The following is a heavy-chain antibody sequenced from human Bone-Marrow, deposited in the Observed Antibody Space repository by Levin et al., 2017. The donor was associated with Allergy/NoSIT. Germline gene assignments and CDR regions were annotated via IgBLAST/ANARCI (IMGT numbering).Heavy chain of an antibody. D-gene: IGHD3-16*01. CDR1: GFTFTSYG. V-gene: IGHV3-33*01. J-gene: IGHJ6*02. CDR2: IWSDGSTK. CDR3: ARDTAGYDYALDV. Sequence: GGSLRLSCAASGFTFTSYGMHWVRQAPGKGLEWVALIWSDGSTKYFADSGKGRVTISRDSSKNTVYLQMNSLRVDDTAVYYCARDTAGYDYALDVWGQGTTVTVSS.